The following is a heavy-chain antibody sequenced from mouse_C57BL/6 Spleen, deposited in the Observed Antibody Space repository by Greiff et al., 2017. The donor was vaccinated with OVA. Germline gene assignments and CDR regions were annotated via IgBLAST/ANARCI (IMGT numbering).Heavy chain of an antibody. CDR2: ISDGGSYT. CDR1: GFTFSSYA. V-gene: IGHV5-4*03. D-gene: IGHD2-4*01. Sequence: EVKVEESGGGLVKPGGSLKLSCAASGFTFSSYAMSWVRQTPEKRLEWVATISDGGSYTYYPDNVKGRFTISRDNAKNNLYLQMSHLKSEDTAMYYCARRITYYAMDYWGQGTSVTVSS. CDR3: ARRITYYAMDY. J-gene: IGHJ4*01.